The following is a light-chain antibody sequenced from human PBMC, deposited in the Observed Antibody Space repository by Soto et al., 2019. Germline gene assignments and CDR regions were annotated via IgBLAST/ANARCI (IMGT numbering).Light chain of an antibody. V-gene: IGKV1-5*01. CDR3: QQCYATPLT. CDR1: QTFGRW. Sequence: DIQMTQSPSTLSASVGDRVTITCRASQTFGRWLAWYQQKPGKAPKLLIFDASSLESGVPARFSGSASGTDFTLTISSLQPEDSATYYCQQCYATPLTFGGGTKVDIK. CDR2: DAS. J-gene: IGKJ4*01.